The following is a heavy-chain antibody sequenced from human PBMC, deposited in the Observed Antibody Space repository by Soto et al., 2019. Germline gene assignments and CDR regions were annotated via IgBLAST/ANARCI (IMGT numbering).Heavy chain of an antibody. CDR3: ARAKGIAARPGWFDP. D-gene: IGHD6-6*01. J-gene: IGHJ5*02. CDR1: GGSVSSGSYY. CDR2: IYYSGST. Sequence: SETLSLTCTVSGGSVSSGSYYWSWIRQPPGKGLEWIGYIYYSGSTNYNPSLKSRVTISVDTSKNQFSLKLSSVTAADTAVYYCARAKGIAARPGWFDPWGQGTLVTVSS. V-gene: IGHV4-61*01.